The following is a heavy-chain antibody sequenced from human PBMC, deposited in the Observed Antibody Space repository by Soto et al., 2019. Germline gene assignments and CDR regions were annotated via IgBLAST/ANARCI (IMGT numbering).Heavy chain of an antibody. CDR2: IYYSGST. CDR1: GGSISSYY. J-gene: IGHJ4*02. Sequence: PSETLSLTCTVSGGSISSYYWSWIRQPPGKGLEWIGYIYYSGSTNYNPPLKSRVTISVDTSKNQFSLKLSSVTAADTAVYYCARRYGSRFDDWGKGTLVTVYS. CDR3: ARRYGSRFDD. V-gene: IGHV4-59*08. D-gene: IGHD5-18*01.